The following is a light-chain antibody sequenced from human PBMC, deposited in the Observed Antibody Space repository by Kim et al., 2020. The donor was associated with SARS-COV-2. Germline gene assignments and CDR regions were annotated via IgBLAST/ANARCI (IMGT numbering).Light chain of an antibody. Sequence: DIQMTQSPSFLSASVGDTVTITCRASQSISSWLAWYQQKPEKAPKCLIYAASSLQSGVPSRFSGSGSGTHFTLTINSLQPEDFATYFCEQYDNHPRTFGQGTKVDIK. CDR3: EQYDNHPRT. V-gene: IGKV1D-16*01. J-gene: IGKJ1*01. CDR1: QSISSW. CDR2: AAS.